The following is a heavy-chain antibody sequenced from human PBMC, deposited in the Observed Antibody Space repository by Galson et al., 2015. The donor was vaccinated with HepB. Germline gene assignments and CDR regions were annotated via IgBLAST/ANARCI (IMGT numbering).Heavy chain of an antibody. CDR1: GFTFSSYG. J-gene: IGHJ3*02. V-gene: IGHV3-33*01. Sequence: SLRLSCAASGFTFSSYGMHWVRQAPGKGLEWVAVIWYDGSNKYYADSVKGRFTISRDNSKNTLYLQMNSPRAEDTAVYYCARDRSSSTMYFDIWGQGTMVTVSS. CDR3: ARDRSSSTMYFDI. D-gene: IGHD6-6*01. CDR2: IWYDGSNK.